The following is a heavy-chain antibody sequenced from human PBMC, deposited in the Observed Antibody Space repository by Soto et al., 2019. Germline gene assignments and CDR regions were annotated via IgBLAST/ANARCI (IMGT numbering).Heavy chain of an antibody. J-gene: IGHJ5*02. D-gene: IGHD3-3*01. V-gene: IGHV4-34*01. CDR2: INHTVGT. Sequence: PXETLSLNCTVYGGSFNGYYWNWIRQPPGKGLEWIGEINHTVGTHYNPSLKSRVTMSVDTSKNQFPLRLSSVTAADTAIYYCATRITVFGLLIPPFDPWGQGTPVTVSS. CDR3: ATRITVFGLLIPPFDP. CDR1: GGSFNGYY.